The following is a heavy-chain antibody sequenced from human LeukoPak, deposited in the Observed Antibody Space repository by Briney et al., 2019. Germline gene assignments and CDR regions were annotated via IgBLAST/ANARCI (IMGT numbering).Heavy chain of an antibody. V-gene: IGHV3-30*18. Sequence: SCKASGYTFTGSYVHWVRQAPGKGLEWVAVISYDGSNKYYADSVKGRFTISRDNSKNTLYLQMNSLRAEDTAVYYCAKGLPYYYDSSGYYFDYWGQGTLVTVSS. CDR3: AKGLPYYYDSSGYYFDY. CDR2: ISYDGSNK. J-gene: IGHJ4*02. D-gene: IGHD3-22*01. CDR1: GYTFTGSY.